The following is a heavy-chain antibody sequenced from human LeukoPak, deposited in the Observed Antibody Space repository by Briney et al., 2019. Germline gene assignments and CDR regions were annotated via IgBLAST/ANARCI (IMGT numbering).Heavy chain of an antibody. CDR3: ARLVRITMIIVVTI. D-gene: IGHD3-22*01. Sequence: SETLSLTCTVSGGSISSSSYYWGWIRQPPGKGLEWIGSIYYSGSTYYNPSLKSRVTISEDTSKNEFSLKLSPLTAADTALYSCARLVRITMIIVVTIWGQGTLVTVSS. J-gene: IGHJ4*02. CDR1: GGSISSSSYY. V-gene: IGHV4-39*01. CDR2: IYYSGST.